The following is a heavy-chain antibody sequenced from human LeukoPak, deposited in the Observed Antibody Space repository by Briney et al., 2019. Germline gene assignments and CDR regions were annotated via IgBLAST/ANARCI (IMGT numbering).Heavy chain of an antibody. D-gene: IGHD3-10*01. CDR1: GGSITSYY. V-gene: IGHV4-4*07. CDR2: IDTSGTT. CDR3: ARGHLGLSP. J-gene: IGHJ5*02. Sequence: SETLPLTCTVSGGSITSYYWSWIRQPAGKGLEWIGRIDTSGTTSYNPSLKSRVTMSVDTSKNQFSLRLTSVTAADTAVYYCARGHLGLSPWGQGTLVTVSS.